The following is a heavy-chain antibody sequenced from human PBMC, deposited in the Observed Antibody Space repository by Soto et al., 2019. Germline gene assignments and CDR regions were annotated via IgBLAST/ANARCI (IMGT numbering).Heavy chain of an antibody. Sequence: SETLSLTCTVSGGSVSGASYYWTWIRQSPGKGLEWIGYIYYSGSTTYNPSLKSRVTISIDTDNNQFSLILTSVTPADTAVYYCAREISGYGRAFDYWGQGTLVTVSS. V-gene: IGHV4-61*01. CDR2: IYYSGST. D-gene: IGHD5-12*01. J-gene: IGHJ4*02. CDR1: GGSVSGASYY. CDR3: AREISGYGRAFDY.